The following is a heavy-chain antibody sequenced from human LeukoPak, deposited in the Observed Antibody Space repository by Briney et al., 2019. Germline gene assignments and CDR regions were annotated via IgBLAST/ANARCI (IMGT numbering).Heavy chain of an antibody. V-gene: IGHV4-39*07. J-gene: IGHJ5*02. CDR1: GGSISSSSYY. D-gene: IGHD2-15*01. Sequence: PSETLSLTCTVSGGSISSSSYYWGWIRQPPGKGLEWIGSIYYSGSTYYNPSLKSRVTISVDTSKNQFSLKLSSVTAADTAVYYCARAGDCSGGSCYLSDNWFDPWGQGTLVTVSS. CDR2: IYYSGST. CDR3: ARAGDCSGGSCYLSDNWFDP.